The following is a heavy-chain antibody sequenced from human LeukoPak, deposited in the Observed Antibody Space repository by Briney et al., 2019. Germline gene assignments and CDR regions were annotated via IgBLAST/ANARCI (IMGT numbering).Heavy chain of an antibody. Sequence: PGRSLRLSCAASGFTFSNYAMHWVRQAPGKGLEWVAVISFDGSNKYYADSVKGRFTISRDNSKNTLYLQMNSLRAEDTAVYYCGRIVGTTNPTFDYWGQGTLVTVSS. CDR3: GRIVGTTNPTFDY. J-gene: IGHJ4*02. V-gene: IGHV3-30-3*01. CDR2: ISFDGSNK. D-gene: IGHD1-26*01. CDR1: GFTFSNYA.